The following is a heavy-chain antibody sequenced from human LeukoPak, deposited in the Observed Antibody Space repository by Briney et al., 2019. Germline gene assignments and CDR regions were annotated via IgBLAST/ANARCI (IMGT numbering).Heavy chain of an antibody. CDR3: AKAGSIRFDY. Sequence: PGGSLRLSCAASGFTFSSYAMSWVRQAPGKGLEWVSGISGSGGRGGNTYYAESVKGRFTISRDNSKNTLYLQMNSLRADDTAVYYCAKAGSIRFDYWGQGTLVTVSS. J-gene: IGHJ4*02. CDR1: GFTFSSYA. V-gene: IGHV3-23*01. D-gene: IGHD3-3*02. CDR2: ISGSGGRGGNT.